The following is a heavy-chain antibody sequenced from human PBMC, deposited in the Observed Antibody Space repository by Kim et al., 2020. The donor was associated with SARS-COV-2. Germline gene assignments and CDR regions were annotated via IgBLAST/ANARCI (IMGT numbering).Heavy chain of an antibody. CDR1: GYTLTELS. D-gene: IGHD2-2*01. Sequence: ASVKVSCKVSGYTLTELSMHWVRQAPGKGLEWMGGFDPEDGETIYAQKFQGRVTMTEDTSTDTAYMELSSLRSEDTAVYYCATAPAYCSSTSCQPNWFDPWGQGTRVTVSS. J-gene: IGHJ5*02. CDR2: FDPEDGET. V-gene: IGHV1-24*01. CDR3: ATAPAYCSSTSCQPNWFDP.